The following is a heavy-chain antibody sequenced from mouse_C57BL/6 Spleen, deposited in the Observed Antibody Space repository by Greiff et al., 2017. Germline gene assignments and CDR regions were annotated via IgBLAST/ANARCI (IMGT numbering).Heavy chain of an antibody. V-gene: IGHV1-81*01. Sequence: VQLQQSGAELARPGASVKLSCKASGYTFTSYGISWVKQRTGQGLEWIGEIYPRSGNTYYNEKFKGKATLTADKSSSTAYMELRSLTSEDSAVYFCAREDGSSHFDYWGQGTTLTVSS. D-gene: IGHD1-1*01. J-gene: IGHJ2*01. CDR3: AREDGSSHFDY. CDR2: IYPRSGNT. CDR1: GYTFTSYG.